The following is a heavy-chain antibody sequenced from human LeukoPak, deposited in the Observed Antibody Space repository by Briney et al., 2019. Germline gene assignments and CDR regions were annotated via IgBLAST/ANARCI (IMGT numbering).Heavy chain of an antibody. Sequence: SETLSLTCTVSGGSISSYYWSWIRQPAGKGLEWIGRIYTSGSTNYNPSLKSRVTMSVDTSKNQSSLKLSSVTAADTAVYYCARVRESFSSSWYTPGAFDIWGQGTMVTVSS. V-gene: IGHV4-4*07. J-gene: IGHJ3*02. CDR2: IYTSGST. CDR3: ARVRESFSSSWYTPGAFDI. CDR1: GGSISSYY. D-gene: IGHD6-13*01.